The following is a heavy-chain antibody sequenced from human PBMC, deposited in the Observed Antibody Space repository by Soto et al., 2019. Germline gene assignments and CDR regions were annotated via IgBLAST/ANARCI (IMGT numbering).Heavy chain of an antibody. Sequence: QLQLQESGSGLVKPSQTLSLTCAVSGGSISSGTYSWSWIRQPPGKGLEWIGYIYYSGNTYYNPSFGSRDTISVDRSKNQFSLKLSSLTAADTAVYYCARESGSDRYSTYNWFDPWGQGTLVTVSS. CDR2: IYYSGNT. J-gene: IGHJ5*02. D-gene: IGHD3-16*02. V-gene: IGHV4-30-2*01. CDR1: GGSISSGTYS. CDR3: ARESGSDRYSTYNWFDP.